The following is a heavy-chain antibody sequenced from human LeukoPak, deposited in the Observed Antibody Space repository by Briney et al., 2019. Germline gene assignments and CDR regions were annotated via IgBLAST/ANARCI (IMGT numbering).Heavy chain of an antibody. D-gene: IGHD3-10*01. CDR2: INAGNGNT. CDR3: ATLGFGELFFDY. J-gene: IGHJ4*02. Sequence: ASVKVSCKASGYTFTSYAMHWVRQAPGQRLEWMGWINAGNGNTKYSQKFQGRVTITRDTSASTAYMELSSLRSEDTAVYYCATLGFGELFFDYWGQGTLVTVSS. CDR1: GYTFTSYA. V-gene: IGHV1-3*01.